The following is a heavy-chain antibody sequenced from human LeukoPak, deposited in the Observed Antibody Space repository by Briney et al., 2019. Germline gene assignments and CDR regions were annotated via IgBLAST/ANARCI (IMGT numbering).Heavy chain of an antibody. CDR2: IHHGGTT. J-gene: IGHJ4*02. CDR1: GDSMNNYY. Sequence: SETLSLTCTVFGDSMNNYYWNWIRQPPGKGLEWIGNIHHGGTTKFHPSLESRVTISVDTSKKQFSLRLRSVTAADTAVYYCAKTGSLFGRFLDHWGQGALVIASS. D-gene: IGHD3-10*02. CDR3: AKTGSLFGRFLDH. V-gene: IGHV4-59*01.